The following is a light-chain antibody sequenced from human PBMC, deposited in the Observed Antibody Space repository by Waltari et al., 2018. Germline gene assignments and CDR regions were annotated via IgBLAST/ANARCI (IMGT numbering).Light chain of an antibody. CDR1: SGDIGTYKF. J-gene: IGLJ3*02. V-gene: IGLV2-14*01. CDR3: SSYTTASSWV. CDR2: DVS. Sequence: QSALTQPASVSGSPGQSITISCTGTSGDIGTYKFVSWYQQEPGRAPKPIVYDVSHRPSGVSNRFSGSKSGNTASLTISGLQAEDEADYYCSSYTTASSWVFGGGTKLTVL.